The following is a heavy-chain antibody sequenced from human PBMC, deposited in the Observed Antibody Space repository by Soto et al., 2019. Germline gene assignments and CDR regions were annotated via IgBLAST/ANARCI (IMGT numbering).Heavy chain of an antibody. CDR3: ARDRDYYDSSGYYGDYYYYGMDV. J-gene: IGHJ6*02. CDR1: GGSVSSGSYY. CDR2: IYYSGST. D-gene: IGHD3-22*01. Sequence: SETLSLTCTVSGGSVSSGSYYWSWIRQPPGKGLEWIGYIYYSGSTNYNPSLKSRVTISVDTSKNQFSLKLSSVTAADTAVYYCARDRDYYDSSGYYGDYYYYGMDVWGQGTTVTVSS. V-gene: IGHV4-61*01.